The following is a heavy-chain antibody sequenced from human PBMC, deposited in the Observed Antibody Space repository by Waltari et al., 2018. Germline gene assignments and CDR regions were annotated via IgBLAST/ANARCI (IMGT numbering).Heavy chain of an antibody. D-gene: IGHD2-2*01. CDR2: MIPIFGTA. V-gene: IGHV1-69*12. CDR1: GGTFSSYA. J-gene: IGHJ5*02. CDR3: ARDHSSGQYQLLFTGWFDP. Sequence: QVQLVQSGAEVKKPGSSVKVSCKASGGTFSSYAISWVRPAPGQGLEWMGGMIPIFGTANYAQKFQGRVTITADESTSTAYMELSSLRSEDTAVYYCARDHSSGQYQLLFTGWFDPWGQGTLVTVSS.